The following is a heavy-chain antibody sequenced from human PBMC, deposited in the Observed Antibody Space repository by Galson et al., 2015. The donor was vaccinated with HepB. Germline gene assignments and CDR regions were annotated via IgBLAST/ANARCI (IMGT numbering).Heavy chain of an antibody. CDR3: ARDTVSAYCGGDCYPTLLFGWFDP. CDR1: GFTFSDYY. CDR2: ISSSSSYT. D-gene: IGHD2-21*02. J-gene: IGHJ5*02. V-gene: IGHV3-11*06. Sequence: SLRLSCAASGFTFSDYYMSWIRQAPGKGLEWVLYISSSSSYTNYADSVKGRFTISRDNAKNSLYLQMNSLRAEDTAVYYCARDTVSAYCGGDCYPTLLFGWFDPWGQGTLVTVSS.